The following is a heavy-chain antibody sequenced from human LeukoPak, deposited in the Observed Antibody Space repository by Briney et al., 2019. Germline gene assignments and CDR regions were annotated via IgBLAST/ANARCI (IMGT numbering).Heavy chain of an antibody. CDR3: ARGRPHGNDY. J-gene: IGHJ4*02. CDR2: IASDGSST. V-gene: IGHV3-74*01. D-gene: IGHD4-23*01. CDR1: GFSVSKTY. Sequence: PGGSLRLSCAASGFSVSKTYMNWVRQAPGKGLVWVSRIASDGSSTTYADSVKGRFSISRDNAKNTLYLQMNSLRVEDTAVYYCARGRPHGNDYWGQGTLVTVSS.